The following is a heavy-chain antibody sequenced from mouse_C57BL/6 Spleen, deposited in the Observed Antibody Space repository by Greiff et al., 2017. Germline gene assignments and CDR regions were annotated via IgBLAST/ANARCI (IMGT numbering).Heavy chain of an antibody. CDR1: GYAFSSSW. Sequence: QVQLQQSGPELVKPGASVKISCKASGYAFSSSWMNWVKQRPGKGLEWIGRIYPGDGDTNYNGKFKGKATLTADKSSSTAYMQLSSLTSEDSAVYFCARGTATVVARYYDMDYWGQGTSVTVSS. CDR2: IYPGDGDT. J-gene: IGHJ4*01. D-gene: IGHD1-1*01. V-gene: IGHV1-82*01. CDR3: ARGTATVVARYYDMDY.